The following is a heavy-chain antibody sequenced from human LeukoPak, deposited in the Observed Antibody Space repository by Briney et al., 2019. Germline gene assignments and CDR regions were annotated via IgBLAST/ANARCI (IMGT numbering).Heavy chain of an antibody. CDR2: IGYDGSIK. Sequence: GGSLRLSCESSGFSFASSDMHWVRQAPGKGLEWVAFIGYDGSIKYYAESVKGRFTISRDNSKNTLYLQLKSLRFDGTALYYCAKDSSSGWYYLDYWGQGTLVTVSS. CDR1: GFSFASSD. CDR3: AKDSSSGWYYLDY. J-gene: IGHJ4*02. D-gene: IGHD6-19*01. V-gene: IGHV3-30*02.